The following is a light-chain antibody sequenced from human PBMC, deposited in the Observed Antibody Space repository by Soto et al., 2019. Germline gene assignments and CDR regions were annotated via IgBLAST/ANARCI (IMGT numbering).Light chain of an antibody. CDR3: QQSYSTLWT. J-gene: IGKJ1*01. CDR2: GAS. CDR1: QSVSSSY. Sequence: EIVLTQSPGTLSLSPGERATLSCRASQSVSSSYIAWYQQKPGQAPRLLIYGASSRATGIPARFSGSGSGTDFTLTISSLQPEDFATYYCQQSYSTLWTFGQGTKVDIK. V-gene: IGKV3-20*01.